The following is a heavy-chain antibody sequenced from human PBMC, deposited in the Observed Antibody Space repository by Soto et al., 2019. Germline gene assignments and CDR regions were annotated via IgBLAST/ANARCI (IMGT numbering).Heavy chain of an antibody. Sequence: GSLRLSCAASGFTFSSYSMNWVRQAPGKGLEWVSSISSSSSYIYYADSVKGRFTISRDNAKNSLYLQMNSLRAEDTAVYYCARADYYDSSGYYAGAFDIWGQGTMVTVSS. V-gene: IGHV3-21*01. CDR1: GFTFSSYS. J-gene: IGHJ3*02. CDR3: ARADYYDSSGYYAGAFDI. CDR2: ISSSSSYI. D-gene: IGHD3-22*01.